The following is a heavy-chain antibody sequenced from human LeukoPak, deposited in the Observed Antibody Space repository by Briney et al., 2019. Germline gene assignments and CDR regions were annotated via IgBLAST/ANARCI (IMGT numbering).Heavy chain of an antibody. CDR2: IYLSDNT. CDR1: GVSISSYY. D-gene: IGHD3-16*01. Sequence: SETLSLTCTVSGVSISSYYWSWIRQPAGKGLEWIGRIYLSDNTNYNSPSLRSRVTMSPDTSMNRFSLKLSSVTAADTAVYYCARGSYGYIDQWGQGLLVTVSS. V-gene: IGHV4-4*07. CDR3: ARGSYGYIDQ. J-gene: IGHJ4*02.